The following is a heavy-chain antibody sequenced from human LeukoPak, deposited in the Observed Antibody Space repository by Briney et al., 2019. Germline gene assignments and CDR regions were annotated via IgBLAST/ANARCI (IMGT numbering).Heavy chain of an antibody. Sequence: GGSLRLSCAASGFTFSSYGMHWVRQAPGKGLEWVAVISYDGSNKYYADSVKGRFTISRDNSKNTLYLQMNSLRAEDTAAYYCAKGLWFDPWGQGTLVTVSS. J-gene: IGHJ5*02. V-gene: IGHV3-30*18. CDR1: GFTFSSYG. CDR2: ISYDGSNK. CDR3: AKGLWFDP.